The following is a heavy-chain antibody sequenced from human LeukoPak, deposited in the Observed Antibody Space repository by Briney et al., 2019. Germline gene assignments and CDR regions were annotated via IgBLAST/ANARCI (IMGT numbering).Heavy chain of an antibody. Sequence: GGSLRLSCAASGFTFSSYALHWVRRAPGKGLEYVSGISSTGGSTHYANSVKGRFTISRDNSKNTLYFQMGSLRAEDMAVYYCARVSDGSYYYYWGQGTLVTVSS. D-gene: IGHD1-26*01. V-gene: IGHV3-64*01. CDR2: ISSTGGST. CDR3: ARVSDGSYYYY. CDR1: GFTFSSYA. J-gene: IGHJ4*02.